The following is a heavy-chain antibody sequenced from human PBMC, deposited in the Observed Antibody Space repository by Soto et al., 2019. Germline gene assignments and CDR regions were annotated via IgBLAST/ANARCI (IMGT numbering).Heavy chain of an antibody. J-gene: IGHJ4*02. CDR1: GFTFSSYA. CDR3: AHQAEGYYFPFDH. V-gene: IGHV3-23*01. CDR2: ISGSGGST. D-gene: IGHD3-3*01. Sequence: GGSLRLSCAASGFTFSSYAMSWVRQAPGKGLEWVSAISGSGGSTYYADSVKGRFTISRDNSKNTLYLQMNSLRAEDTALYYRAHQAEGYYFPFDHWGQGTLVTVSS.